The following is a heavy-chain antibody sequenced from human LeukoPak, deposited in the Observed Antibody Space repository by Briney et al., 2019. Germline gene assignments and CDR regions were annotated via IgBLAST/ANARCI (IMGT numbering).Heavy chain of an antibody. V-gene: IGHV3-20*01. D-gene: IGHD3/OR15-3a*01. CDR3: ARDPQGWTGTELYYYYMDV. J-gene: IGHJ6*03. Sequence: PGGSLRLSCAASGFTFDDYGMSWVRQVPGKGLEWVSSINWNGGRTGYADSVKGRFTISRDNAKNSLYLQMNSLRAEDTALYHCARDPQGWTGTELYYYYMDVWGKGTTVTISS. CDR2: INWNGGRT. CDR1: GFTFDDYG.